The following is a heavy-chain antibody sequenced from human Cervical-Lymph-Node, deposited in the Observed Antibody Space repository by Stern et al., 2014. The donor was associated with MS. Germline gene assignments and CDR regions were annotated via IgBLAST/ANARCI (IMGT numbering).Heavy chain of an antibody. D-gene: IGHD6-19*01. J-gene: IGHJ4*02. V-gene: IGHV3-33*01. CDR1: GFTFSSYG. Sequence: VQLVESGGGVVQPGRSLRLSCAASGFTFSSYGMHWVRQAPGQGLEGAAVIWYDGSNKYYADSVKGRFTISRDNSKNTLYLQMNSLRAEDTAVYYCATEKHSSGWNFDYWGQGTLVTVSS. CDR3: ATEKHSSGWNFDY. CDR2: IWYDGSNK.